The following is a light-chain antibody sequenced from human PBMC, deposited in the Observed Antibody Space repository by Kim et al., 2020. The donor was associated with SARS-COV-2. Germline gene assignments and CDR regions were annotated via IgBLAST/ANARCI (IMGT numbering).Light chain of an antibody. CDR3: HQYTGYPRT. V-gene: IGKV1-16*01. Sequence: ASVGDRVTITCRASQDIRSDLAWVQQRPGRAPKSLIYAASSLQSGAPSRFSGGGSGTEFTLTIISLQPEDSATYYCHQYTGYPRTFGQGTKVDIK. CDR2: AAS. J-gene: IGKJ1*01. CDR1: QDIRSD.